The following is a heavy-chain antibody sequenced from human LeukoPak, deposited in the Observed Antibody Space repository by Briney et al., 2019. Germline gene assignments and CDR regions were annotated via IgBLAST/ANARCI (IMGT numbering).Heavy chain of an antibody. J-gene: IGHJ4*02. CDR3: AKDPSGSYFPSIFDY. CDR2: ISWNSGSI. D-gene: IGHD1-26*01. CDR1: GFTFDDYA. Sequence: GRSLRLSCAASGFTFDDYAMHWVRQAPGKGLEWVSGISWNSGSIGYADSVKGRFTISRDNAKNSLYLQMNSLRAEDTALYYCAKDPSGSYFPSIFDYWGQGTLVTVSS. V-gene: IGHV3-9*01.